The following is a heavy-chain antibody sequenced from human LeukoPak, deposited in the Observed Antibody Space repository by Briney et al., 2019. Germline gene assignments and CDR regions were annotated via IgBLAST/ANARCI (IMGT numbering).Heavy chain of an antibody. Sequence: GGSLRLSCAASGSTFTSYWMSWVRQAPGKGLEWVANIKQDGSEKYYVDSVKGRFTISRDNAKNSQYLQMNSLRAEDTAVYYCAIDSWELRGYWGQGTLDTVSS. D-gene: IGHD1-26*01. CDR1: GSTFTSYW. CDR2: IKQDGSEK. J-gene: IGHJ4*02. V-gene: IGHV3-7*01. CDR3: AIDSWELRGY.